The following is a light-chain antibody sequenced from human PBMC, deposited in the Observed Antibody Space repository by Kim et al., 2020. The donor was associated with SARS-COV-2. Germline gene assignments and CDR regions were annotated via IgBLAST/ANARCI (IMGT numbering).Light chain of an antibody. J-gene: IGLJ2*01. CDR2: GNS. V-gene: IGLV1-40*01. Sequence: RVTICCTGSSSNIGAEYDVHWYQQLPGTAPKHLIYGNSNRPSGVPDRFSGSKSGTSASLAITGLQAEDEADYYCQSYDSSLSGSEVFGGGTQLTVL. CDR1: SSNIGAEYD. CDR3: QSYDSSLSGSEV.